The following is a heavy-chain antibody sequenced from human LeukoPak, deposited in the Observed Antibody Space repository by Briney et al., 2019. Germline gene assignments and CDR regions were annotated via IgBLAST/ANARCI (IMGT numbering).Heavy chain of an antibody. Sequence: GASVKVSCKASGGTFSSYAISWVRQAPGQGLEWMGGIIPISGTANYAQKFQGRVTITADESTSTAYMELSSLRSEDTAVYYCARHYDFWSGYYTGWFDPWGQGTLVTVSS. CDR2: IIPISGTA. J-gene: IGHJ5*02. D-gene: IGHD3-3*01. V-gene: IGHV1-69*13. CDR3: ARHYDFWSGYYTGWFDP. CDR1: GGTFSSYA.